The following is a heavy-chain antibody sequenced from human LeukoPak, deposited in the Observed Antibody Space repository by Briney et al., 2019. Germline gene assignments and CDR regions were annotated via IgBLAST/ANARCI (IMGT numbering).Heavy chain of an antibody. Sequence: ASVKVSCKASGYTFTSYDINWVRQATGQGLGWMGWMNPNSGNTGYAQKFQGRVTMTRNTSISTAYMELGSLRSEDTAVYYCARSAKVYYDFWSGYYFSYYYGMDVWGQGTTVTVSS. CDR2: MNPNSGNT. D-gene: IGHD3-3*01. CDR3: ARSAKVYYDFWSGYYFSYYYGMDV. CDR1: GYTFTSYD. J-gene: IGHJ6*02. V-gene: IGHV1-8*01.